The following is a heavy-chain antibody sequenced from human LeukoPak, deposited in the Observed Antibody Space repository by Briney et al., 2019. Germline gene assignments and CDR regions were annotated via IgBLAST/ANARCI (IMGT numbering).Heavy chain of an antibody. V-gene: IGHV1-24*01. CDR1: GYTFTELA. CDR3: APRNVYKGYFDN. D-gene: IGHD5-24*01. CDR2: FDPEDGER. J-gene: IGHJ4*02. Sequence: ASVKVSCKVSGYTFTELAMHWVRQAPGKGLEWMGSFDPEDGERIYAQKLQGRLIMTEDTSTDTAYLELSSLGSDDTAVYYCAPRNVYKGYFDNWGQGTLVTVSS.